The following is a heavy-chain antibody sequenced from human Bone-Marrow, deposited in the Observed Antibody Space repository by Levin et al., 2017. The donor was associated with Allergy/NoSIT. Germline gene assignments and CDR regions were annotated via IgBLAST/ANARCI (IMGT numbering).Heavy chain of an antibody. CDR2: ISSSGSAI. CDR1: GFSFSSYG. V-gene: IGHV3-48*02. D-gene: IGHD6-6*01. J-gene: IGHJ4*02. Sequence: ESLKISCAASGFSFSSYGINWVRQAPGKGLEWVSYISSSGSAIEYADSVKGRFTISRDNAKNSLYLQMNSLRDDDTAVYYCARGGAARPDNWGQGTLVTVSS. CDR3: ARGGAARPDN.